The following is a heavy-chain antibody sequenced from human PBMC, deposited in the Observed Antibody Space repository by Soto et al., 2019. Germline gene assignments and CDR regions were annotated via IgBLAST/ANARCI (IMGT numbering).Heavy chain of an antibody. Sequence: QLQLQESGPGLVKPSETLSLTCTVSGGSISSYSYYWGWIRQPPGKGLEWIGGIYYSGSAYYNPSIKSRVSMSVDTSKRQFSLKLSSVTAADTAVYYCARHRADGDYARIYFDYWGQGTLVTVSS. CDR3: ARHRADGDYARIYFDY. V-gene: IGHV4-39*01. CDR2: IYYSGSA. J-gene: IGHJ4*02. D-gene: IGHD4-17*01. CDR1: GGSISSYSYY.